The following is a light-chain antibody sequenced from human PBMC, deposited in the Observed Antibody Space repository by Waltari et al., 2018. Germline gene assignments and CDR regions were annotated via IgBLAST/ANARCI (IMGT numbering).Light chain of an antibody. CDR3: ASQRPDGVVL. Sequence: QSALTQPASVSGSPGQSITISCAGIGTAIATSDFVSWYQHHPDRAPQVIIYDVTNRPSVISARFSASKSADTASLTICGLQAEDEGDYYCASQRPDGVVLFGGGTRVTVL. J-gene: IGLJ3*02. V-gene: IGLV2-14*03. CDR2: DVT. CDR1: GTAIATSDF.